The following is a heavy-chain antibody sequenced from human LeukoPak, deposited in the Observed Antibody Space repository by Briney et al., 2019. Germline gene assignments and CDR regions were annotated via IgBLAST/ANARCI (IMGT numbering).Heavy chain of an antibody. J-gene: IGHJ3*02. CDR1: GYTFTGYY. CDR2: INPNSGGT. Sequence: ASVKVSCKASGYTFTGYYMHWVRQAPGQGLEWMGWINPNSGGTNYAQKFQGRVTMTRDTSISTAYMELSRLRSDDTAVYYCASEYDSSGYYYGFYAFDIWGQGTMVTVSS. V-gene: IGHV1-2*02. CDR3: ASEYDSSGYYYGFYAFDI. D-gene: IGHD3-22*01.